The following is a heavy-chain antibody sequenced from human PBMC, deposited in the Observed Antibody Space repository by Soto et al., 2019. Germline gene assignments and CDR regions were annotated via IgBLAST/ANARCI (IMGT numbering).Heavy chain of an antibody. J-gene: IGHJ6*02. CDR2: IYHSGST. V-gene: IGHV4-4*02. Sequence: PSETLSLTCAVSGGYIGSSNWWSGVRQPPGKGLEWIGEIYHSGSTNYNPSLKSRVTISVDKSKNQFSLKLSSVTAADTAVYYYARVSGSYYYGMDVWGQGITVTVCS. CDR3: ARVSGSYYYGMDV. D-gene: IGHD1-26*01. CDR1: GGYIGSSNW.